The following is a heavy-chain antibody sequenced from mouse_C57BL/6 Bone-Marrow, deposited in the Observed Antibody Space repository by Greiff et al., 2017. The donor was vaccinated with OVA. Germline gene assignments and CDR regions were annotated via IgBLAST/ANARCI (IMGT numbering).Heavy chain of an antibody. J-gene: IGHJ2*01. CDR1: GYTFTDYY. V-gene: IGHV1-26*01. CDR2: INPNNGGT. Sequence: EVQLQQSGPELVKPGASVKISCKASGYTFTDYYMNWVKQSHGKSLEWIGDINPNNGGTSYNQKFKGKATLTVAQSSSQAYMELRSLTSEDSAVYYCARAVNYFDYWGQGTTLTVSS. CDR3: ARAVNYFDY. D-gene: IGHD1-1*01.